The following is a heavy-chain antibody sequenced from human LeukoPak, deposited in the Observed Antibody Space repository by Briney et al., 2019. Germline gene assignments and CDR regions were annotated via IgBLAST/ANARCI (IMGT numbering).Heavy chain of an antibody. CDR3: AIRFWSGYCYFDY. Sequence: SSVKVSCKAFGGTFSSYAISWVRQAPGQGLEWMGGIIPIFGTANYAQKFQGRVTITADESTSTAYMELSSLRSEDTAVYYCAIRFWSGYCYFDYWGQGTLVTVSS. J-gene: IGHJ4*02. V-gene: IGHV1-69*01. D-gene: IGHD3-3*01. CDR1: GGTFSSYA. CDR2: IIPIFGTA.